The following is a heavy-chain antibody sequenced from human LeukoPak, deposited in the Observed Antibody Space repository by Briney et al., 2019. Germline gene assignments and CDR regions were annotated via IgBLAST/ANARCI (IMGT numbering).Heavy chain of an antibody. V-gene: IGHV4-59*12. Sequence: SETLSLTCTVSGGSISSYYWSWIRQPPGKGLEWIGYIYYSGSTNYNPSLESRVTISVDTSKNQFSLKLSSVTAADTAVYYCAREDKGYCSSTSCSFGAFDIWGQGTMVTVSS. CDR1: GGSISSYY. D-gene: IGHD2-2*01. J-gene: IGHJ3*02. CDR2: IYYSGST. CDR3: AREDKGYCSSTSCSFGAFDI.